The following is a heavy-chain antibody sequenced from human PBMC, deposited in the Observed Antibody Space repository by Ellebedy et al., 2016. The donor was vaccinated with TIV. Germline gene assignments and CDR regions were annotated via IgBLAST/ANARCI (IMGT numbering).Heavy chain of an antibody. J-gene: IGHJ3*02. V-gene: IGHV3-74*01. CDR2: VNSYGSSP. CDR1: GFTVRSFW. CDR3: VREGLYCSGDTRYSATFDI. D-gene: IGHD2-15*01. Sequence: GESLKISCAASGFTVRSFWMHWLRQAPGKGLVWVARVNSYGSSPRYADSVERRFTISRDNAKNTLNLQMNRLRAEDTAVYYCVREGLYCSGDTRYSATFDIWGQGTMVTVSS.